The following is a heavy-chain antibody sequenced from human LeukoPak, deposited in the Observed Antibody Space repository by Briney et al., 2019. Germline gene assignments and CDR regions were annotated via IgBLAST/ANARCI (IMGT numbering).Heavy chain of an antibody. Sequence: ASVKVSCKASGYTFTGYYMHWVRQAPGQGLEWMGWINPNSGGTNYAQKFQGRVTMTRDTSISTAYMELSRLRSDDTAVYYCARDLLAQSSGWTARSAFDIWGQGTMVTVSS. V-gene: IGHV1-2*02. CDR2: INPNSGGT. CDR3: ARDLLAQSSGWTARSAFDI. J-gene: IGHJ3*02. D-gene: IGHD6-19*01. CDR1: GYTFTGYY.